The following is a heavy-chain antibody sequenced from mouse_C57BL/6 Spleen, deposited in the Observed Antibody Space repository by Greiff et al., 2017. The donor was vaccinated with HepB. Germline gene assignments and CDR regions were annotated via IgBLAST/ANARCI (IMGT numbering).Heavy chain of an antibody. J-gene: IGHJ4*01. CDR1: GYAFTNYL. CDR3: ARTTQRSYAMDY. Sequence: VQLQQSGAELVRPGTSVKVSCKASGYAFTNYLIEWVKQRPGQGLEWIGVINPGSGGTNYNEKFKGKATLTADKSSSTAYMQLSSLTSEDSAVYVCARTTQRSYAMDYWGQGTSVTVSS. V-gene: IGHV1-54*01. CDR2: INPGSGGT.